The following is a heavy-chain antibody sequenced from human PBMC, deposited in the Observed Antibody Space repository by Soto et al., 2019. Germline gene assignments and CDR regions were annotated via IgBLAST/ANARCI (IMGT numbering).Heavy chain of an antibody. D-gene: IGHD3-9*01. J-gene: IGHJ4*02. Sequence: PGGSLRLSCAASGFTFSSYSMNWVRQAPGKGLEWVSSISSSSSYIYYADSVRGRLTISRDNAKNSLYLQMNSLRAEDTAVYYCASGPPGYYDILTGYCVYWGQGTLVTVSS. CDR2: ISSSSSYI. V-gene: IGHV3-21*01. CDR3: ASGPPGYYDILTGYCVY. CDR1: GFTFSSYS.